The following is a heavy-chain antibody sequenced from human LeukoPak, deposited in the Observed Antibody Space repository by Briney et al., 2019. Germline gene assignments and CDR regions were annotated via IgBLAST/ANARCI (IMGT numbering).Heavy chain of an antibody. CDR2: INPNSGGT. CDR1: GYTFTGYY. Sequence: ASVKVSCKASGYTFTGYYMHWVRQAPGQGLEWMGWINPNSGGTNCARKFQGRVTMTRDTSISTAYMELSRLRSDDTAVYYCARREYSYGYHFDYWGQGTLVTVSS. CDR3: ARREYSYGYHFDY. V-gene: IGHV1-2*02. J-gene: IGHJ4*02. D-gene: IGHD5-18*01.